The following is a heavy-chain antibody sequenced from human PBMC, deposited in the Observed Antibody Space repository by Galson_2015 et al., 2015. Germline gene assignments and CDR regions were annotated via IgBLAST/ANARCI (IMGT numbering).Heavy chain of an antibody. CDR1: GFTFSSYS. Sequence: SLRLSCAGSGFTFSSYSMSRVRQAPGKGLEWVSFIGYSGIIHYADSVKGRFVISRDNAKNSLYLQMSSLREQDTAVYYCARDRGYGTSGTNDYWGQGTTVTVS. J-gene: IGHJ4*03. D-gene: IGHD2-15*01. CDR2: IGYSGII. CDR3: ARDRGYGTSGTNDY. V-gene: IGHV3-48*02.